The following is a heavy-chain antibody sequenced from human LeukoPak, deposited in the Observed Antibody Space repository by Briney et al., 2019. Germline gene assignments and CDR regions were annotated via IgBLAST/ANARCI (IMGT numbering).Heavy chain of an antibody. J-gene: IGHJ4*02. CDR1: GGSFSGYY. V-gene: IGHV4-34*01. Sequence: PSETLSLTCAVYGGSFSGYYWSWIRQPPGKGLEWIGEINHSGSTNYNPSLKSRVTISVDTSKNQFSLKLSSVTAADTAVYYCARVGPTRGYFDYWGQGTLVTVSS. CDR3: ARVGPTRGYFDY. D-gene: IGHD2-2*01. CDR2: INHSGST.